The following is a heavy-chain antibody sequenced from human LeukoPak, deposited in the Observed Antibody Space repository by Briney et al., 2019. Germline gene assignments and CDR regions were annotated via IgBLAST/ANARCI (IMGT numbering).Heavy chain of an antibody. Sequence: ASVKVSCKASGGTFSSYAISWVRQAPGQGLEWWGGIIPIFGTANYAQKFQGRVTITADKSTSTAYMELSSLRSEDTAVYYCARVRSVAAAEGNYMDVWGKGTTVTVSS. D-gene: IGHD6-13*01. J-gene: IGHJ6*03. CDR2: IIPIFGTA. CDR3: ARVRSVAAAEGNYMDV. V-gene: IGHV1-69*06. CDR1: GGTFSSYA.